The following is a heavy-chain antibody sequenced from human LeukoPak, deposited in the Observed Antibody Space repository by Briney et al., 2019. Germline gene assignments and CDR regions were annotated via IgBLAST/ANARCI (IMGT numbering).Heavy chain of an antibody. Sequence: SETLSLTCTVSGGSISSSSYYWGWIRQPPGKGLEWIGSIYYSGSTYYNPSLKSRVTISVDTSKNQFSLKLSSVTAADTAVYYCARQSITMVRGVDYWGQGTPVTVSS. V-gene: IGHV4-39*01. CDR3: ARQSITMVRGVDY. J-gene: IGHJ4*02. CDR2: IYYSGST. CDR1: GGSISSSSYY. D-gene: IGHD3-10*01.